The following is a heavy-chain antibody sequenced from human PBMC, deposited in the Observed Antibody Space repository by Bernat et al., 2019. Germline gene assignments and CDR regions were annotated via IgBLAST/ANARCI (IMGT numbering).Heavy chain of an antibody. V-gene: IGHV4-38-2*01. CDR3: AKVPNPYGDHSDVPIL. D-gene: IGHD4-17*01. CDR1: TLSMRSAYY. J-gene: IGHJ4*02. CDR2: ISQSGST. Sequence: QVHLQESGPGLVKPSETLSLTCAVSTLSMRSAYYWVWVRQPPGKGLEWIGSISQSGSTDYSQSTESRVTRAIDTSKIQFSLKLTSMTAADTAVYYCAKVPNPYGDHSDVPILWGQGTLVTVSS.